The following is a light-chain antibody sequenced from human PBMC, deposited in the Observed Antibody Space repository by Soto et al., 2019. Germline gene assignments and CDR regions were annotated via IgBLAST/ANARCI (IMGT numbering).Light chain of an antibody. Sequence: EIVLTQSPGTLSLSPGERATLSCRASQSVSSSYLAWYQQKPGQTPRLLIHGATSRAPGVPDRFSGSESGTDFTLTISRLEPEDFAVYYCQQYAGTPTFGQGTRLEIK. J-gene: IGKJ5*01. CDR1: QSVSSSY. V-gene: IGKV3-20*01. CDR3: QQYAGTPT. CDR2: GAT.